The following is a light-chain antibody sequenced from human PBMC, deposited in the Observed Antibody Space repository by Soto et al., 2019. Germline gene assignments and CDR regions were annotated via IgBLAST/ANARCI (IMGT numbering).Light chain of an antibody. CDR1: QSVSNNY. CDR3: QQYGGSPPIT. J-gene: IGKJ5*01. V-gene: IGKV3-20*01. Sequence: DILLTQSPGTLSLPPGERATLSCRASQSVSNNYLAWYQHRPGQAPRLLIYGASSRAAGIPDRFSGIGSGTDFTLTISRLEPEDFAVYYCQQYGGSPPITFGQGTRLEIK. CDR2: GAS.